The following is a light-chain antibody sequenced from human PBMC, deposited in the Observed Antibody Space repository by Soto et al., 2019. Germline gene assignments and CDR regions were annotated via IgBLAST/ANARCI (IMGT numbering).Light chain of an antibody. CDR2: HAS. CDR1: HGCSSN. V-gene: IGKV3-15*01. CDR3: QQYNHWPLT. Sequence: MPPSPATISGAQGASATHSFMASHGCSSNLAWYQQKPGQAPRLLIYHASTRATGIPARFSGSGSGTEFTLTISSLQSEDFAVYYCQQYNHWPLTFGGGTKVDIK. J-gene: IGKJ4*01.